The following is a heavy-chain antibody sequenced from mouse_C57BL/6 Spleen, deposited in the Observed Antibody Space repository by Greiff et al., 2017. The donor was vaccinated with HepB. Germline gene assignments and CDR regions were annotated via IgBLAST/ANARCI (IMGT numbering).Heavy chain of an antibody. Sequence: QVQLQQPGTELVKPGASVKLSCKASGYTFTSYWMHWVKQRPGQGLEWIGNINPSNGGTNYNEKFKSKATLTVDKSSSTAYMPLSSLTSEDSAVYYCAREGYYGNPYYYAMDYWGQGTSVTVSS. CDR2: INPSNGGT. CDR1: GYTFTSYW. D-gene: IGHD2-1*01. J-gene: IGHJ4*01. CDR3: AREGYYGNPYYYAMDY. V-gene: IGHV1-53*01.